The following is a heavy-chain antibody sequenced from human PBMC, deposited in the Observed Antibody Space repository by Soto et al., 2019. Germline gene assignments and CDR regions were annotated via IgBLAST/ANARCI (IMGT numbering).Heavy chain of an antibody. V-gene: IGHV3-11*01. CDR2: ISSSGSTI. Sequence: PGGSLRLSCAASGFTFSYYHMSWIRQSPGKGLEWVSYISSSGSTIYYADSVKGRFTISRDNAKNSLYLQMNSLRAEDTAVYYCARVGAAAGTQFDYWGQGTLVTVSS. J-gene: IGHJ4*02. CDR3: ARVGAAAGTQFDY. CDR1: GFTFSYYH. D-gene: IGHD6-13*01.